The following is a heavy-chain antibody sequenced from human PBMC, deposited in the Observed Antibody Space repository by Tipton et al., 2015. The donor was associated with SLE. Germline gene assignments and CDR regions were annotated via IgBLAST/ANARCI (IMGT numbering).Heavy chain of an antibody. D-gene: IGHD1-26*01. Sequence: SLRLSCAASGFIFSNYAMHWVRQAPGKGLEWVALIWSDGSETKYADSVKGRFTTSRDNSKSTLYLQMNSLRPEDTAVYYCAKAGPKGSYLIDSWGQGTLVTVSS. J-gene: IGHJ4*02. V-gene: IGHV3-30*02. CDR1: GFIFSNYA. CDR2: IWSDGSET. CDR3: AKAGPKGSYLIDS.